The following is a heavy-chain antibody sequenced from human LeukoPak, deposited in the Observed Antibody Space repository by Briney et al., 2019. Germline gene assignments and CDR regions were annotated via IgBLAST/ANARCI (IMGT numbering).Heavy chain of an antibody. Sequence: SETLSLTCAVYGGSFSGYYWSWIRQPPGKGLEWIGEINHSGSTNYNPSLKSRVTISVDTSKNQFSLKLSSVTAADTAVYYCARPYGDLRYFDYWGQGTLVTASS. V-gene: IGHV4-34*01. D-gene: IGHD4-17*01. J-gene: IGHJ4*02. CDR1: GGSFSGYY. CDR2: INHSGST. CDR3: ARPYGDLRYFDY.